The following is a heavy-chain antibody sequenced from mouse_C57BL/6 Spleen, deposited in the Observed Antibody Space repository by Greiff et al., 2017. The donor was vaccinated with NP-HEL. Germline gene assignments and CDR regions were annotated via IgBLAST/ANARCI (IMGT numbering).Heavy chain of an antibody. V-gene: IGHV1-82*01. CDR2: IYPGDGDT. CDR3: ARWGITTVVAHYYAMDY. D-gene: IGHD1-1*01. Sequence: VQLQQSGPELVKPGASVKISCKASGYAFSSSWMNWVKQRPGKGLEWIGRIYPGDGDTNYNGKFKGKATLTADKSSSTAYMQLSSLTSEDSAVYFCARWGITTVVAHYYAMDYWGQGTSVTVSS. J-gene: IGHJ4*01. CDR1: GYAFSSSW.